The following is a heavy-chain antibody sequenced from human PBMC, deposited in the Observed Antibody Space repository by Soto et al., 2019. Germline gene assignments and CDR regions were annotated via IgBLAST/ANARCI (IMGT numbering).Heavy chain of an antibody. D-gene: IGHD3-10*01. CDR1: GGTFSSYA. CDR2: VIPIFGTA. J-gene: IGHJ6*02. V-gene: IGHV1-69*01. Sequence: QVQLVQSGAEVKKPGSSVKVSCKASGGTFSSYAISWVRQAPGQGLEWMGGVIPIFGTANYAQTFQGRVTITADESTSKASMELSSLRSDDTAVYYSGRANKSGSYYSLFYSSYYYGVDVWGQVST. CDR3: GRANKSGSYYSLFYSSYYYGVDV.